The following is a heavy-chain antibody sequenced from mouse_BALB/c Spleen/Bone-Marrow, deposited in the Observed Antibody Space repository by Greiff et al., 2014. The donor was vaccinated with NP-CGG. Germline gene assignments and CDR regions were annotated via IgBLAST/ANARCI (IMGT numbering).Heavy chain of an antibody. CDR2: INPSNGGT. D-gene: IGHD2-14*01. J-gene: IGHJ2*01. V-gene: IGHV1S81*02. CDR3: TRGRVRDFDY. Sequence: QVQLKECGAELVKPGASVKLSCKASGYTFTSYYMYWVKQRPGQGLEWIGEINPSNGGTNFNEKFKSKATLTVDKSSSTAYMQLSSLTSEDSAVYYCTRGRVRDFDYWGQGTTLTVSS. CDR1: GYTFTSYY.